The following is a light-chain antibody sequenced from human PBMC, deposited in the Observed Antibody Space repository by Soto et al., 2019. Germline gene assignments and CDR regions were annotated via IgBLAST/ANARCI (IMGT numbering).Light chain of an antibody. CDR1: SDSVSTSYY. CDR2: STN. CDR3: VLYMGGGVWV. Sequence: QTVVTQEPSFSVSPGRTVTLTCGLSSDSVSTSYYPSWYQQTPGQAPRTLIYSTNTRSSGVPDRFSGSILGNKAALTITGAQADDESDYYCVLYMGGGVWVFGGGTKLTVL. J-gene: IGLJ3*02. V-gene: IGLV8-61*01.